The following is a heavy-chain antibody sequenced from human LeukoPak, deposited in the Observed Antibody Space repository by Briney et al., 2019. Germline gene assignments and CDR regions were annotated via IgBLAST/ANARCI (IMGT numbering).Heavy chain of an antibody. CDR1: GGSISSSSYY. Sequence: SETLSLTCTVSGGSISSSSYYWSWIRQPPGKGLEWIGYIYYSGSTNYNPSLKSRVTISVDTSKNQFSLKLSSVTAADTAVYYCARSQWSSPDYNWFDPWGQGTLVTVSS. D-gene: IGHD2-15*01. CDR2: IYYSGST. J-gene: IGHJ5*02. CDR3: ARSQWSSPDYNWFDP. V-gene: IGHV4-61*01.